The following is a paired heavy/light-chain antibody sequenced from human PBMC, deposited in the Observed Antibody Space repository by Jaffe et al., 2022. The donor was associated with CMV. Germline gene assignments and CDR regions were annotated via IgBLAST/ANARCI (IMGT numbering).Light chain of an antibody. V-gene: IGLV2-14*03. J-gene: IGLJ2*01. CDR3: SSYRSINIHVV. CDR1: SSDVGSYKY. CDR2: DDF. Sequence: QSALTQPASVSGSPGQSITISCTGTSSDVGSYKYVSWYQQHPGKAPKLIIYDDFNRPSGVSSRFSGSKSGNTASLTISGLQAEDEADYYCSSYRSINIHVVCGGGTKVTVL.
Heavy chain of an antibody. CDR3: AKDKYDSGIVDY. CDR1: GFGFIDYA. J-gene: IGHJ4*02. D-gene: IGHD3-10*01. Sequence: EVQLVESGGGLVQPGRSLSLSCAASGFGFIDYAMHWVRQAPGKGLEWVSSISWNSDIVVYADSVKGRFTISRDNAKNLLYLQMNSLRPEDTAFYYCAKDKYDSGIVDYWGQGTLVTVSS. V-gene: IGHV3-9*01. CDR2: ISWNSDIV.